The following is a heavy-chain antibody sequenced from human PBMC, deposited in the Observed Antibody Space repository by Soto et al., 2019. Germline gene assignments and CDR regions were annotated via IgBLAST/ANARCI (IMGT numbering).Heavy chain of an antibody. J-gene: IGHJ5*02. CDR3: ARQTSIYSWFDH. CDR2: IYYSGGT. D-gene: IGHD2-21*01. Sequence: SETLSLTCTVSGGSISSYYCSWIRQPPGKGLEWIGYIYYSGGTSYSPSLQSRVTISVDTSKNQFSLKLNSMTAADTAVYFCARQTSIYSWFDHWGLGTLVTVPQ. V-gene: IGHV4-59*08. CDR1: GGSISSYY.